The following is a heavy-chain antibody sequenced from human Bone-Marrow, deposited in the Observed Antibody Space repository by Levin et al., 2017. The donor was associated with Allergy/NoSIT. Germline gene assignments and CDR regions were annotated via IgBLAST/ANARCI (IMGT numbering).Heavy chain of an antibody. CDR2: ITRRSDYM. Sequence: ETLSLTCAASGFNFSTYNMNWVRQTPGKGLEWVSSITRRSDYMYYADSVKGRFIISRDNAKNSLFLQMNSLRVDDTAVYYCAKDRTYGILWNYGMDVWAKGPRSPSP. CDR1: GFNFSTYN. V-gene: IGHV3-21*01. J-gene: IGHJ6*02. CDR3: AKDRTYGILWNYGMDV. D-gene: IGHD4-17*01.